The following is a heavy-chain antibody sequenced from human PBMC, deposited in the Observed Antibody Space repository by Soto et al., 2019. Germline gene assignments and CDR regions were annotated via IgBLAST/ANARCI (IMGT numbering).Heavy chain of an antibody. D-gene: IGHD5-12*01. CDR3: AREGYSGYDSPNFDY. J-gene: IGHJ4*02. V-gene: IGHV1-18*01. CDR2: INAYNGNT. CDR1: GYTFTSYG. Sequence: QVQLVQSGAEVKKPGASVKVSCKASGYTFTSYGIRWVRQAPGQGLEWMGWINAYNGNTNYAQKLQGRVTMTTDTSTSTAYMELRSLRSYDTAVYYCAREGYSGYDSPNFDYWGQGTLVTVSS.